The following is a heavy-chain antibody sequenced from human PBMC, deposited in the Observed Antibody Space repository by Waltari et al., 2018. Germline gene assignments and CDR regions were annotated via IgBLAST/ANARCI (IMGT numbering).Heavy chain of an antibody. J-gene: IGHJ5*02. CDR2: IYYSGRR. Sequence: QVQLQESGPGLVKPSETLSLTCSVSGGSITSSGYLWGGIRQSPGKGLEWIGSIYYSGRRYYNSSLKSRVTISAGTSKNQFSLELTSVTAADTAVYYCVRHDYDGDVNWFDPWGQGTLVTVSS. CDR3: VRHDYDGDVNWFDP. CDR1: GGSITSSGYL. V-gene: IGHV4-39*01. D-gene: IGHD4-17*01.